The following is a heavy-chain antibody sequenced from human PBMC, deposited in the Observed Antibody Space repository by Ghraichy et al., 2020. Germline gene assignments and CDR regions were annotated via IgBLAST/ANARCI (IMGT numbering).Heavy chain of an antibody. CDR1: GYTFTGYY. D-gene: IGHD3-10*01. CDR3: AREGLITMVRGILGYGMDV. CDR2: INPNSGGT. V-gene: IGHV1-2*04. J-gene: IGHJ6*02. Sequence: ASVKVSCKASGYTFTGYYMHWVRQAPGQGLEGMGWINPNSGGTNYAQKFQGWVTMTRDTSISTAYMELSRLRSDDTAVYYCAREGLITMVRGILGYGMDVWGQGTTVTVSS.